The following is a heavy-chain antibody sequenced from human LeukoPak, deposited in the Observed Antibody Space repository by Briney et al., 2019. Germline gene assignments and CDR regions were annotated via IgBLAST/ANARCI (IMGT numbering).Heavy chain of an antibody. Sequence: EGSLRLSCAASGFTFSSYAMSWVRQAPGKGLEWVSAISGSGGSTYYADSVKGRFTISRDNSKNTLYLQMNSLRAEDTAVYYCAKDDRWELLSYFQHWGQGTLVTVSS. CDR1: GFTFSSYA. CDR2: ISGSGGST. J-gene: IGHJ1*01. V-gene: IGHV3-23*01. D-gene: IGHD1-26*01. CDR3: AKDDRWELLSYFQH.